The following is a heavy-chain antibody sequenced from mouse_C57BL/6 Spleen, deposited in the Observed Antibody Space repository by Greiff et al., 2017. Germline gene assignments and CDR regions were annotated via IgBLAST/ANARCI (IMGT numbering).Heavy chain of an antibody. V-gene: IGHV3-6*01. Sequence: ESGPGLVKPSQSLSLTCSVTGYSITSGYYWNWIRQFPGNKLEWMGYISYDGSNNYNPSLKNRISITRDTSKNQFFLKLNSVTTEDTATYYCARDGYYSLFDYWGQGTTLTVSS. D-gene: IGHD2-3*01. CDR2: ISYDGSN. CDR1: GYSITSGYY. CDR3: ARDGYYSLFDY. J-gene: IGHJ2*01.